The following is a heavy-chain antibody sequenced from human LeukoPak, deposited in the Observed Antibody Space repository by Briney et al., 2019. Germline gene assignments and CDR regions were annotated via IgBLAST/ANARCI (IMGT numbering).Heavy chain of an antibody. CDR3: ARDQGGYYAGFFDY. Sequence: EASVKVSCKASGYTFTSYGISWVRQAPGHGLEGMGWIRSYKGNTNYAQKLQGRVTMTTDTSPSTAYMGRRGLRSDDTAVYYCARDQGGYYAGFFDYWGQGTLVTVSS. V-gene: IGHV1-18*01. CDR2: IRSYKGNT. J-gene: IGHJ4*02. D-gene: IGHD3-3*01. CDR1: GYTFTSYG.